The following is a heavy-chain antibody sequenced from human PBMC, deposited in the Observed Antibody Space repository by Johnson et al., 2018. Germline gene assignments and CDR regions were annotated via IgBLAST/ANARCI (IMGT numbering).Heavy chain of an antibody. CDR1: GGSISSYY. CDR2: IYYTGSA. CDR3: ARVGPMIVVILTTYSYYCLDV. D-gene: IGHD3-22*01. V-gene: IGHV4-59*01. J-gene: IGHJ6*02. Sequence: QVQLQESGPGLVKPSETLSLTCTVSGGSISSYYWSWIRQPPGKGLEWIGSIYYTGSATYNPSLKSRVTISVDTSKNQFSRKLGSVTAADTAVYYCARVGPMIVVILTTYSYYCLDVWGQGTTVTVS.